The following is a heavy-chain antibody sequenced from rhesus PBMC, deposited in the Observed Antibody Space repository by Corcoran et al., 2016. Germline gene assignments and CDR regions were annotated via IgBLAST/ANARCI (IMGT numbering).Heavy chain of an antibody. V-gene: IGHV7-114*01. Sequence: QVQLVQSGAEVKQPGASVKVSCKASGYTFTSYGMNWVRQAHGQRLEWMGGIKPDNRTPTYAHGCKERFTVAMATAIITAYLQISSRKAEDTAVYYCARDYGLDSWGQGVVVTVSS. J-gene: IGHJ6*01. CDR2: IKPDNRTP. CDR3: ARDYGLDS. CDR1: GYTFTSYG.